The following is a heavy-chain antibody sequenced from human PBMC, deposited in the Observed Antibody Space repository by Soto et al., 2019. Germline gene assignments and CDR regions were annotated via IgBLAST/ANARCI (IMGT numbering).Heavy chain of an antibody. CDR3: ARVAINYRDNSAMFDP. J-gene: IGHJ5*02. Sequence: QVQLQESGPGLVKSSETLSVTCAVSGVSISAYYWSWIRQPPGKGLEWIGDISDSGSTNYNSSLQSRVTSSVDTSKNLLSLRLTSVTAAHTAMYFCARVAINYRDNSAMFDPWGQGTLVTVSS. D-gene: IGHD3-22*01. CDR1: GVSISAYY. V-gene: IGHV4-59*01. CDR2: ISDSGST.